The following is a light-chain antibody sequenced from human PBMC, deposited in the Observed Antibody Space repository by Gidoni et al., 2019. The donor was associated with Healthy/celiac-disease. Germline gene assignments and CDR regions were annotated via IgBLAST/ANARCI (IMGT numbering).Light chain of an antibody. J-gene: IGLJ3*02. CDR1: SSDVGGYHY. Sequence: QSALTQPPSASGSPGQSVTISCTGTSSDVGGYHYVSWYQQHPGKAPKLMSYEVSKRPSGVPDRFSGSKSGNTASLTVSGLQAEDEADYYCSSYAGSRVFGGGTKLTVL. V-gene: IGLV2-8*01. CDR3: SSYAGSRV. CDR2: EVS.